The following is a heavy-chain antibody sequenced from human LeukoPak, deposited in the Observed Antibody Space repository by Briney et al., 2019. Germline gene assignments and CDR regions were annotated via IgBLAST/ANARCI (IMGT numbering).Heavy chain of an antibody. D-gene: IGHD3-10*01. J-gene: IGHJ4*02. CDR2: IYYSGRT. CDR1: GASISGYY. CDR3: ARGFYSYGSVLHDY. Sequence: SETLSLTCTVSGASISGYYWSWIRQPPGKGLEWIGYIYYSGRTNYNPSLKSRVTISIDTSKNQFSLKLSSVTAADTAIYYCARGFYSYGSVLHDYWGQGTLVTVSS. V-gene: IGHV4-59*01.